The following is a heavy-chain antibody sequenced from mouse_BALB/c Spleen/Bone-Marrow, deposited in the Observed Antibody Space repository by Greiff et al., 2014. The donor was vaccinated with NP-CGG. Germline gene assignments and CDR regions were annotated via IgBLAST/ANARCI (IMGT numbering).Heavy chain of an antibody. CDR2: INPYNDGT. J-gene: IGHJ2*01. Sequence: VQLQQSGPELVKPGASVKMSCKASGYTFTSYVMHWVKQKPGQGLEWIGYINPYNDGTTYSEKFKGKATLTSDKSSSTAYMELSSLTSEDSAVYYCARGNYYDYDYFDYWGQGTTLTVSS. D-gene: IGHD2-4*01. V-gene: IGHV1-14*01. CDR1: GYTFTSYV. CDR3: ARGNYYDYDYFDY.